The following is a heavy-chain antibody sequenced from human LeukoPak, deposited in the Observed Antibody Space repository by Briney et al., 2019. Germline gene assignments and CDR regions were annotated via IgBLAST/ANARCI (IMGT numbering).Heavy chain of an antibody. CDR1: GFTFSDYY. D-gene: IGHD2-15*01. CDR3: ARAGIWAAPFFY. V-gene: IGHV3-11*04. J-gene: IGHJ4*02. Sequence: PVGSLRLSCAASGFTFSDYYMSWIRQAPGKGLGWVSYISSSGSTIYYADSVKGGSTISRDNAKNSLYLQMNSLRAEDTAVYYCARAGIWAAPFFYWGQGTLVTVSS. CDR2: ISSSGSTI.